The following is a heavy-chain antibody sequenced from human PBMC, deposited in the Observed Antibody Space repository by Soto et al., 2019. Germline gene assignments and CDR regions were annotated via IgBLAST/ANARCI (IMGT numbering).Heavy chain of an antibody. CDR1: GGSISSSSYY. Sequence: SETLSLTCTVSGGSISSSSYYWGWIRQPPGKGLEWIGSIYYSGSTYYNPSLKSRVTISVDTSKNQFSLKLSSVTAADTAVYYCATVYYDILTGYHPQPAGFDYWGQGTLVTVSS. V-gene: IGHV4-39*01. CDR3: ATVYYDILTGYHPQPAGFDY. J-gene: IGHJ4*02. D-gene: IGHD3-9*01. CDR2: IYYSGST.